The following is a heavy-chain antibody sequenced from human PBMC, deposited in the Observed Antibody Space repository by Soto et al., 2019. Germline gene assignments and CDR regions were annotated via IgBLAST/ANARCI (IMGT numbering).Heavy chain of an antibody. J-gene: IGHJ4*02. CDR1: RFTFSSYT. V-gene: IGHV3-23*01. CDR3: AKGGVAVAGTVSFDY. CDR2: ISGSGGST. D-gene: IGHD6-19*01. Sequence: EVQLLESGGGLVQPGGSPRLSCAASRFTFSSYTMSWVRQAPGKGLEWVSAISGSGGSTYYADSVKGRFTISRDNSKNTLYLQMNSLRAEDTAVYYCAKGGVAVAGTVSFDYWGQGTLVTVSS.